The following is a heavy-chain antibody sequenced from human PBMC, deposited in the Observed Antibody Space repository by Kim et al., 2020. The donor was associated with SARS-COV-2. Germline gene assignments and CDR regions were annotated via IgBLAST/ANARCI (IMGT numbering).Heavy chain of an antibody. CDR2: ISSSSSYI. D-gene: IGHD4-17*01. Sequence: GGSLRLSCAASGFTFSSYSMNWVRQAPGKGLEWVSSISSSSSYIYYADSVKGRFTISRDNAKNSLYLQMNSLRAEDTAVYYCATSGTTVTTGAFDYWGQGTLVTVSS. CDR1: GFTFSSYS. CDR3: ATSGTTVTTGAFDY. V-gene: IGHV3-21*01. J-gene: IGHJ4*02.